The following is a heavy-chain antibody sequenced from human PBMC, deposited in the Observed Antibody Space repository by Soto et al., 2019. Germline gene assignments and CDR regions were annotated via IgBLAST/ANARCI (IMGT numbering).Heavy chain of an antibody. CDR2: ITPMFGTP. V-gene: IGHV1-69*01. CDR3: ARDGTLYASRAYYFLY. J-gene: IGHJ4*02. Sequence: QVQLVQSGAEVKKPGSSVKVSCKASGGTFSSCTITWVRQAPGQGLEWMGGITPMFGTPNYAQKLRGRVTITADESTSTAYMELSSLRSEDTAMYFCARDGTLYASRAYYFLYWCQGTLFTVSS. CDR1: GGTFSSCT. D-gene: IGHD3-22*01.